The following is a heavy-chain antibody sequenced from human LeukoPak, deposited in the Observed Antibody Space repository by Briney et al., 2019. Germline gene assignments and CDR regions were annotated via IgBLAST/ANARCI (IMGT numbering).Heavy chain of an antibody. J-gene: IGHJ4*02. CDR2: ISGRSDPI. Sequence: GGSLRLSCAASGFTFSSYTMNWVRQAPGKGLEWVSAISGRSDPIHYADSVRGRFTISRDNAKNSLYLQMSSLTADDTAMYYCASDFFDGSGHYHDAYWGQGTLVTVSS. V-gene: IGHV3-21*01. CDR1: GFTFSSYT. CDR3: ASDFFDGSGHYHDAY. D-gene: IGHD6-19*01.